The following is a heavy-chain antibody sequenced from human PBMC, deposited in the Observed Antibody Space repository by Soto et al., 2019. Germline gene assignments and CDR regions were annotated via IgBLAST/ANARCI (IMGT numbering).Heavy chain of an antibody. V-gene: IGHV3-53*01. D-gene: IGHD3-22*01. CDR3: ARARWDSSGYYFDY. CDR1: WFTLRSLY. CDR2: IYSGGST. Sequence: GGSLRTFFGGSWFTLRSLYNSWVRQAPGKGLEWVSVIYSGGSTYYADSVKGRFTISRDNSKNTLYLQMNSLRAEDTAVYYCARARWDSSGYYFDYWGQGTLVTVSS. J-gene: IGHJ4*02.